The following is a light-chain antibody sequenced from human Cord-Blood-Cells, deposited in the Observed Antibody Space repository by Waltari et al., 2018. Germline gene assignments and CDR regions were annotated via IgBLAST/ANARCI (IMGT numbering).Light chain of an antibody. Sequence: EIVFTQSPGTLSLPSGERATLSCRASQSVSSSYLAWYQQKPGQAPRLLIYGASSRATGIPDRFSGSGSGTDFTLTISRLEPEDFAVYYCQQYGSPYTFGQGTKLEIK. J-gene: IGKJ2*01. CDR3: QQYGSPYT. CDR2: GAS. CDR1: QSVSSSY. V-gene: IGKV3-20*01.